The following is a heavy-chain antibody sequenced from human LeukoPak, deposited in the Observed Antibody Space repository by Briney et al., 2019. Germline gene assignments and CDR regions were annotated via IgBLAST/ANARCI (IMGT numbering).Heavy chain of an antibody. J-gene: IGHJ4*02. CDR1: GYTFTGYY. CDR3: ASWAGGNAPVASFDY. CDR2: INLNSGDT. V-gene: IGHV1-2*02. D-gene: IGHD1-14*01. Sequence: GASVKVSCKPSGYTFTGYYMHWMRQAPGQGLEWVGWINLNSGDTNYAQKFQGRVTITRDTSISTAYMELRRLRSDDTAVCYCASWAGGNAPVASFDYWGQGTLVTVSS.